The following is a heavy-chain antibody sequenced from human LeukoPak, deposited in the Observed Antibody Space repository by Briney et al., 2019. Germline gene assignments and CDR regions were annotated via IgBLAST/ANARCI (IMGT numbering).Heavy chain of an antibody. CDR3: ARSPPQYYYDSSGYYYYYYYYMDV. V-gene: IGHV4-38-2*02. Sequence: SETLSLTCTVSGYSISSGYYWGWIRQPPGKGLEWIGSIYHSGSTYYNPSLKSRVAISVDTSKNQFSLKLSSVTAADTAVHYCARSPPQYYYDSSGYYYYYYYYMDVWGKGTTVTISS. D-gene: IGHD3-22*01. J-gene: IGHJ6*03. CDR2: IYHSGST. CDR1: GYSISSGYY.